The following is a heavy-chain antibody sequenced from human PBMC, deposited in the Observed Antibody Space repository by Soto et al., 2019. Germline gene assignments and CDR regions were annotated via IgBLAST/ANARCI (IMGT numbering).Heavy chain of an antibody. CDR3: ARITFDYYDSSGYSRWFDP. V-gene: IGHV4-30-2*01. J-gene: IGHJ5*02. D-gene: IGHD3-22*01. Sequence: PSETLSHTCAVSGGSISSGGYSWSWIRQPPGKGLEWIGYIYHSGSTYYNPSLKRRVTISVDRSKNQFSLKLSSVTAADTAVYYCARITFDYYDSSGYSRWFDPWGQGTLVTVSS. CDR2: IYHSGST. CDR1: GGSISSGGYS.